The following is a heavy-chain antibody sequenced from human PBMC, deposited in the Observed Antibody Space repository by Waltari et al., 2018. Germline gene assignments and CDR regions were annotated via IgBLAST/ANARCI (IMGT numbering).Heavy chain of an antibody. D-gene: IGHD2-15*01. CDR1: GGSMNSYY. V-gene: IGHV4-59*01. CDR3: ARTPLGYCSGGNCYSGYYFDY. Sequence: QVQLQESGPGLVKPSETLSLTCTVSGGSMNSYYWRWIRLPPGKGLEWIGYMYFTGNTDYNPSLKSRVTISLDTSKKQFSLRLTSVTAADTALYFCARTPLGYCSGGNCYSGYYFDYWGQGTLVTVSS. CDR2: MYFTGNT. J-gene: IGHJ4*02.